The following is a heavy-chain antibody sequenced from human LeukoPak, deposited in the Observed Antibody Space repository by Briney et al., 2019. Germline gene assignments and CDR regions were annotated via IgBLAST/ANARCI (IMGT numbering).Heavy chain of an antibody. CDR1: GFTFDDYA. D-gene: IGHD4-17*01. V-gene: IGHV3-9*03. CDR2: ISWNSGSI. J-gene: IGHJ4*02. CDR3: AKERNGELDY. Sequence: PGGSLRLSCAASGFTFDDYAMHWVRQAPGKGLEWVSGISWNSGSIGYADSVKGRFTISRDNAKNSPYLQMNSLRAEDMALYYCAKERNGELDYWGQGTLVTVSS.